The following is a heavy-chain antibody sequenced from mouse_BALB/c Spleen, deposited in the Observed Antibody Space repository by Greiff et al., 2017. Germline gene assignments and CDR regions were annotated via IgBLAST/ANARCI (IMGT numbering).Heavy chain of an antibody. CDR1: GFTFSSFG. D-gene: IGHD1-1*01. V-gene: IGHV5-17*02. J-gene: IGHJ1*01. CDR3: ARGGGSSLYWYFDV. CDR2: ISSGSSTI. Sequence: EVHLVESGGGLVQPGGSRKLSCAASGFTFSSFGMHWVRQAPEKGLEWVAYISSGSSTIYYADTVKGRFTISRDNPKNTLFLQMTSLRSEDTAMYYCARGGGSSLYWYFDVWGAGTTVTVSS.